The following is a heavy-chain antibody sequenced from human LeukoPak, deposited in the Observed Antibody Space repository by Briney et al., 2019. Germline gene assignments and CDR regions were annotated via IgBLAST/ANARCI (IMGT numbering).Heavy chain of an antibody. J-gene: IGHJ6*04. CDR1: GGSFSGYY. CDR2: INHSGST. CDR3: ARGRDGMDV. V-gene: IGHV4-34*01. Sequence: SETLSLTCAVYGGSFSGYYWSWIRQPPGKGLEWIGEINHSGSTNYNPSLKSRVTISVDTSKNQFSLKLSSVTAADTAVYYCARGRDGMDVWGEGTTVTVSS.